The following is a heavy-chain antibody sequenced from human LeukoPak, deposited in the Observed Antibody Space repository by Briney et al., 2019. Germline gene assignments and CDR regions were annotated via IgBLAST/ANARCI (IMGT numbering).Heavy chain of an antibody. CDR2: INHSGST. Sequence: PSETLSLTCTVSGGSINTYYWSWIRQPPGKGLEWIGEINHSGSTNYNPSLKSRVTISVDTSKNQFSLKLSSVTAADTAVYYCASHSGSYYYYFDYWGQGTLVTVSS. D-gene: IGHD1-26*01. CDR1: GGSINTYY. V-gene: IGHV4-34*01. J-gene: IGHJ4*02. CDR3: ASHSGSYYYYFDY.